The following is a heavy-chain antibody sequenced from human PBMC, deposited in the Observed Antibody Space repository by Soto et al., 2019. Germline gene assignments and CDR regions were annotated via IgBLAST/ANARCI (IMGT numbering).Heavy chain of an antibody. V-gene: IGHV1-18*01. J-gene: IGHJ4*02. CDR1: GYTFTSYG. D-gene: IGHD3-3*01. CDR2: ISAYNGNT. CDR3: ARDSRVDFWSGYYNY. Sequence: ASVKVSCKASGYTFTSYGISWVRQAPGQGLEWMGWISAYNGNTNYAQKLQGRVTMTTDTSTSTAYMELRSLRSDDTAVYYCARDSRVDFWSGYYNYWGQGTLVTVSS.